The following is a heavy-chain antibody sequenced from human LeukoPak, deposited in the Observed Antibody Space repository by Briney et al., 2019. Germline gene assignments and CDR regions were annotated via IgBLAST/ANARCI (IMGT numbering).Heavy chain of an antibody. CDR2: IIATGGST. Sequence: PVASLRLSCAAAGFTFSSYAMSWVRQAPGKGLEWVSRIIATGGSTYYADSVKGRFAISRDNSKNTLYLQLNSLRVEDTAVYYCAKGKTSGWDQDAFDIWGQGTMVTVSS. D-gene: IGHD6-19*01. V-gene: IGHV3-23*01. J-gene: IGHJ3*02. CDR1: GFTFSSYA. CDR3: AKGKTSGWDQDAFDI.